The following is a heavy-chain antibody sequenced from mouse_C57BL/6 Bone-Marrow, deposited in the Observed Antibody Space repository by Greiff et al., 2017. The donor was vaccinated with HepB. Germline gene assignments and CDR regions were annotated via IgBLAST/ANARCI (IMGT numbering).Heavy chain of an antibody. CDR3: ARWGTTVVASYYFDY. V-gene: IGHV1-63*01. J-gene: IGHJ2*01. CDR2: IYPGGGYT. CDR1: GYTFTNYW. D-gene: IGHD1-1*01. Sequence: QVQPQQSGAELVRPGTSVKMSCKASGYTFTNYWIGWAKQRPGHGLEWIGDIYPGGGYTNYNEKFKGKATLTADKSSSTAYMQFSSLTSEDSAIYYCARWGTTVVASYYFDYWGQGTTLTVSS.